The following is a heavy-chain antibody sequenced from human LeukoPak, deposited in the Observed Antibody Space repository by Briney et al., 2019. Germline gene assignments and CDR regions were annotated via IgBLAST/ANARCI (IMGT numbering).Heavy chain of an antibody. Sequence: GGSLRLSCAASEFTFSSYNMNWVRQAPGKGLEWVSSISSSSDYIYYADSVKGRVTVSRDNSKNTLYLQMNSLRAGDTAVYYCAKDRRPNIASRTFDYWGQGTLVTVSS. D-gene: IGHD6-6*01. CDR2: ISSSSDYI. CDR1: EFTFSSYN. J-gene: IGHJ4*02. CDR3: AKDRRPNIASRTFDY. V-gene: IGHV3-21*04.